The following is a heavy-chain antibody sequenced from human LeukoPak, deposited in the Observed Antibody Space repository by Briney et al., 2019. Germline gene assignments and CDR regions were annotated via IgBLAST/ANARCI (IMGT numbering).Heavy chain of an antibody. CDR2: ISAYNGNT. J-gene: IGHJ6*02. D-gene: IGHD1-1*01. V-gene: IGHV1-18*01. CDR3: ARVGTAAKDYYYGMDV. Sequence: ASVKVSCKASGYTFTSYGISWVRQAPGQGLEWMGWISAYNGNTNYAQKLQGRVTMTTDTSTSTAYMELRSLRSDDTAVYYCARVGTAAKDYYYGMDVWGQGTTVTVSS. CDR1: GYTFTSYG.